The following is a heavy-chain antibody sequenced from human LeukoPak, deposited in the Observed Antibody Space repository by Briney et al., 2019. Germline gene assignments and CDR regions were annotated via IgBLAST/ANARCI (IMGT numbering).Heavy chain of an antibody. D-gene: IGHD3-16*02. J-gene: IGHJ4*02. Sequence: GGSLRLSCEGSGFRFINFEMNWVRQAPGKGLEWVSFISSSGHTIYYADSVKGRFTISRDNARNSLYLQMNSVRAEDTAVYYCGYTNNFYHWGQGTLVVVSS. CDR2: ISSSGHTI. CDR3: GYTNNFYH. CDR1: GFRFINFE. V-gene: IGHV3-48*03.